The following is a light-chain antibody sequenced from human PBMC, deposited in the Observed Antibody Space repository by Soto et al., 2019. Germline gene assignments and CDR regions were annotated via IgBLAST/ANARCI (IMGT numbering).Light chain of an antibody. J-gene: IGLJ3*02. CDR3: QSYDSSLSAWV. Sequence: QSVLTQAPSVSGAPGQRVTISCTGSSSNIGAGYDVHWYQHLPGTAPKLLIYRDNSRPSGVPDRFSGSKSGTSASLAITGLQAEDEADYYCQSYDSSLSAWVFGGGTKLTVL. CDR1: SSNIGAGYD. CDR2: RDN. V-gene: IGLV1-40*01.